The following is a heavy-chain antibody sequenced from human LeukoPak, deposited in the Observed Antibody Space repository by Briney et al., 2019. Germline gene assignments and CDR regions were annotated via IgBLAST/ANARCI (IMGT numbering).Heavy chain of an antibody. CDR3: ARVLSQTGYSSSGVDY. CDR2: ISYDGSNK. V-gene: IGHV3-30-3*01. D-gene: IGHD6-6*01. CDR1: GFTFGDYA. J-gene: IGHJ4*02. Sequence: PGGSLRLSCTTSGFTFGDYAMNWVRQAPGKGLEWVAVISYDGSNKYYADSVKGRFTISRDNSKNTLYLQMNSLRAEDTAVYYCARVLSQTGYSSSGVDYWGQGTLVTVSS.